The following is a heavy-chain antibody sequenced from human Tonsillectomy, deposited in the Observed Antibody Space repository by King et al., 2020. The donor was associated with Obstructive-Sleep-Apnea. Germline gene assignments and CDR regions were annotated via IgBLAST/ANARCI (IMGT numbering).Heavy chain of an antibody. Sequence: VQLQESGPGLVKPSETLSLTCSVSGGSIRSYSWSWIRQPPGKGLEWIGYIYYSGSSNYNPSLKSRVTISVHTSKNQFSLRLSSVTAADTAVYYCARSPHYDSLTAYYNGVFDIWGQGTMVTVSS. J-gene: IGHJ3*02. CDR2: IYYSGSS. V-gene: IGHV4-59*08. D-gene: IGHD3-9*01. CDR1: GGSIRSYS. CDR3: ARSPHYDSLTAYYNGVFDI.